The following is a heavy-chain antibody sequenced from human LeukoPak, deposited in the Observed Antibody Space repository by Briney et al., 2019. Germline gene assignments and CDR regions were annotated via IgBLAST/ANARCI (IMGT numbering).Heavy chain of an antibody. CDR3: AKALVAAAGPDD. V-gene: IGHV3-73*01. CDR1: GFTFSGSA. Sequence: GGSLRLSCAASGFTFSGSALHWVRQASGKGLEWVGRIRSTANGYATAYAASVKGRFTISRDDSKNTAYLQMNSLRAEDTAVYYCAKALVAAAGPDDWGQGTLVTVSS. D-gene: IGHD6-13*01. J-gene: IGHJ4*02. CDR2: IRSTANGYAT.